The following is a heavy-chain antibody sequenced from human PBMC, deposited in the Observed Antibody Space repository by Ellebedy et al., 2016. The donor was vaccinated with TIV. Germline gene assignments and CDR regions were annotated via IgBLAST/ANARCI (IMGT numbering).Heavy chain of an antibody. J-gene: IGHJ4*02. CDR2: SDYSGST. CDR3: ARAAQPNCSGGSCYRIDY. Sequence: MPSETLSLTCTVSGGSITSEAYYWSWIRQYPGKGLEWIGFSDYSGSTNYNASLKGRVEISIDKSTNQFSLKLTSVTAADTAVYYCARAAQPNCSGGSCYRIDYWGQGTLVTVSS. CDR1: GGSITSEAYY. V-gene: IGHV4-31*03. D-gene: IGHD2-15*01.